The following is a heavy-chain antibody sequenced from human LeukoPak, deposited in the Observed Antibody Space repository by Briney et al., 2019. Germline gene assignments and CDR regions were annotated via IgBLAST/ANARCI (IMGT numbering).Heavy chain of an antibody. CDR2: ISAYNGYT. Sequence: ASVKVSCKASGYTFTSYGISWVRQAPGQGLEWMGWISAYNGYTNYAQNLQGRVTMTTDTSASTVYLELRSLRSDDTAVYYCARTPPPTIVGAHYFDYWGQGTLVTVSS. J-gene: IGHJ4*02. D-gene: IGHD1-26*01. V-gene: IGHV1-18*01. CDR3: ARTPPPTIVGAHYFDY. CDR1: GYTFTSYG.